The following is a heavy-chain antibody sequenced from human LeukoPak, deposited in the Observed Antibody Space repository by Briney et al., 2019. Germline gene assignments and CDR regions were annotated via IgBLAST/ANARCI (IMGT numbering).Heavy chain of an antibody. Sequence: PSETLSLTCTVSGGSISSYYWSWLRQPAGKGLEWIGRIYTSGSTNYNPSLKSRVTMSVDTSKNQFSLKLSSVTAADTAVYYCARDQGRYFDWLLLGAFDIWGQGTMVTVSS. D-gene: IGHD3-9*01. J-gene: IGHJ3*02. CDR2: IYTSGST. CDR1: GGSISSYY. V-gene: IGHV4-4*07. CDR3: ARDQGRYFDWLLLGAFDI.